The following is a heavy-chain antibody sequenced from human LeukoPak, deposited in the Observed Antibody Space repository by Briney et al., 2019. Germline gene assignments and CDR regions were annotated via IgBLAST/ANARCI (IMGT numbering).Heavy chain of an antibody. D-gene: IGHD4-17*01. CDR3: ARDGLRDYGGNWFDP. CDR2: ISSSGSTI. J-gene: IGHJ5*02. Sequence: QPGGSLRLSCAASGFIFSSYEMNWVPQAPGKGLEWCSYISSSGSTIQYADSVKGRFTISRDNAKNSLYLQMNSLRAEDTAVYYCARDGLRDYGGNWFDPWGQGTLVTVSS. CDR1: GFIFSSYE. V-gene: IGHV3-48*03.